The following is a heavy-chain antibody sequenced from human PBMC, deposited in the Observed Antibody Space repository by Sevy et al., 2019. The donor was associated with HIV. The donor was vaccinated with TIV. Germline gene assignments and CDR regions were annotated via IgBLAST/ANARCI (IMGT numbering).Heavy chain of an antibody. Sequence: GGSLRLSCAASGFTFSSYSMNWVRQAPGKGLEWVSYISSSSSTIYYADSVKGRFTISRDNAKNSLYLQMNSLRDEDTAVYDCAREKYYYDSSDAFDIWGQGTMVTVSS. D-gene: IGHD3-22*01. CDR2: ISSSSSTI. J-gene: IGHJ3*02. CDR1: GFTFSSYS. CDR3: AREKYYYDSSDAFDI. V-gene: IGHV3-48*02.